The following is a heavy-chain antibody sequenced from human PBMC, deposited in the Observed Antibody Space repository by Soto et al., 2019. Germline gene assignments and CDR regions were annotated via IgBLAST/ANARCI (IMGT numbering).Heavy chain of an antibody. CDR2: IIPMYGPA. Sequence: QVPLVQSGAEVKKPGSSVTVSCKASGGTFSSYAIHWVRQAPGQGLEWMGGIIPMYGPAKYAQRFQGRVTITADESTTTVYMELTSLTSQDTAADYCSRVTAMVRGVNDNWFDPWGHGTLVTVSS. CDR1: GGTFSSYA. J-gene: IGHJ5*02. V-gene: IGHV1-69*01. CDR3: SRVTAMVRGVNDNWFDP. D-gene: IGHD3-10*01.